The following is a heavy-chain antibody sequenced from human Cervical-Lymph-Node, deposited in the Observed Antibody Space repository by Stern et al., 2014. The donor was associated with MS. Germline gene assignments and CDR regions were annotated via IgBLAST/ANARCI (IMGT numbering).Heavy chain of an antibody. CDR1: GFSFGTSW. J-gene: IGHJ4*02. D-gene: IGHD2/OR15-2a*01. V-gene: IGHV3-7*01. CDR2: IRQDGYDK. CDR3: ARDRRAFLDY. Sequence: EVQLVESGGGVVQPGGSLRLSCVASGFSFGTSWMSWVRQPPGRGLEWVANIRQDGYDKFYVDSVNGRSTISRDNARNSLYLQMNSLTVADTAVYYCARDRRAFLDYWGQGTHVAVSS.